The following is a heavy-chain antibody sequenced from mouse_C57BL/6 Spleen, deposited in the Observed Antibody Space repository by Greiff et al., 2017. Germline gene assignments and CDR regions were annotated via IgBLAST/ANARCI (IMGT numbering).Heavy chain of an antibody. CDR2: ISSGSSTI. D-gene: IGHD2-5*01. CDR1: GFTFSDYG. V-gene: IGHV5-17*01. J-gene: IGHJ4*01. CDR3: ARGDYSNYDYYAMDY. Sequence: EVQGVESGGGLVKPGGSLKLSCAASGFTFSDYGMHWVRQAPEKGLEWVAYISSGSSTIYYADTVKGRFTISRDNAKNTLFLQMTSLRSEDTAMYYCARGDYSNYDYYAMDYWGQGTSVTVSS.